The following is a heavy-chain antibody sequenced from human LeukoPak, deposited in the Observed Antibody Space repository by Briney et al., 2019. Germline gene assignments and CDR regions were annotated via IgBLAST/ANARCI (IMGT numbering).Heavy chain of an antibody. J-gene: IGHJ4*02. V-gene: IGHV3-48*03. CDR3: AREGAFGDRDY. CDR1: GFTFNNYE. Sequence: GGSLRLSCAASGFTFNNYEMNWVRQAPGKGLEWVSYISSSGSTIYYADSVKGRFTISRDNAKNSLSLQMNSLRAEDTAVYYCAREGAFGDRDYWGQGTLVTVSS. D-gene: IGHD4-17*01. CDR2: ISSSGSTI.